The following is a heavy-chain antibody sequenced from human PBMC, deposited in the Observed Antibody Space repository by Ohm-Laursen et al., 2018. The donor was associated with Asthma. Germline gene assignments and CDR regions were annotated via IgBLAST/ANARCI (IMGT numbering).Heavy chain of an antibody. CDR1: GFTFSDYY. CDR2: ISTSGTYT. V-gene: IGHV3-11*06. J-gene: IGHJ4*02. D-gene: IGHD4-23*01. CDR3: ARERDNGGKGGYFDF. Sequence: SLRLSCAASGFTFSDYYMSRIRQAPGKGLEWVAYISTSGTYTNYADSVKGRFTISRDNAKNSLYLQMNSLGAEDTAVYYCARERDNGGKGGYFDFWGQGTLVTVSS.